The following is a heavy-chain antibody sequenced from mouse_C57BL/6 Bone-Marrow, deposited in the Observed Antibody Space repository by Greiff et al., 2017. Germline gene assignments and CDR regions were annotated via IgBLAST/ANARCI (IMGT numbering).Heavy chain of an antibody. D-gene: IGHD2-4*01. V-gene: IGHV1-42*01. CDR2: INPSTGGT. J-gene: IGHJ4*01. CDR3: ARDDYDWAMDY. CDR1: GYSFTGYY. Sequence: EVQLQQSGPELVKPGASVKISCKASGYSFTGYYMNWVKQSPEKSLEWIGEINPSTGGTTYNQKFKAQATLTVDKSNSTAYMPLKSLTSEDSAVYYCARDDYDWAMDYWGQGTSVTVSS.